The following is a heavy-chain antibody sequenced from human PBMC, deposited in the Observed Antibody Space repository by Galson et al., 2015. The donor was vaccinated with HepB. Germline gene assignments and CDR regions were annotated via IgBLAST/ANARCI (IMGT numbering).Heavy chain of an antibody. D-gene: IGHD1-20*01. Sequence: SLRLSCAASGFTFSHYWMHWVRQAPEKGLVWVSRINRDGRSTSYADSVKGRFTISRDNDKNTLYPQMNSLRAEDTAVYYCARYNWNDDHFDYWGQGTLVTVSS. J-gene: IGHJ4*02. CDR2: INRDGRST. CDR1: GFTFSHYW. CDR3: ARYNWNDDHFDY. V-gene: IGHV3-74*01.